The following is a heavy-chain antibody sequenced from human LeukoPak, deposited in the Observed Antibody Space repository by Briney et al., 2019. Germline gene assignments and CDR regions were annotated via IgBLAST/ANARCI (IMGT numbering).Heavy chain of an antibody. D-gene: IGHD6-13*01. CDR2: INHSGST. V-gene: IGHV4-39*07. J-gene: IGHJ4*02. Sequence: SETLSLTCTVSGGSISSSSYYWSWIRQPPGKGLEWIGEINHSGSTNYNPSLKSRVTISVDTSKNQFSLKLSSVTAADTAVYYCARVGRYSSSWYVPGNYYFDYWGQGTLVTVSS. CDR1: GGSISSSSYY. CDR3: ARVGRYSSSWYVPGNYYFDY.